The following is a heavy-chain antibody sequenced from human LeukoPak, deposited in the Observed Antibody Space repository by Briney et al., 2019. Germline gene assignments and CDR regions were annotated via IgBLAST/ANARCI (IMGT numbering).Heavy chain of an antibody. V-gene: IGHV4-4*02. CDR3: ARAPPYGSGWSKGVFDY. CDR1: GGSISSNNW. Sequence: PSETLSLTCAISGGSISSNNWWSWVRQPPGKGLEWIGEIYHSGSTNYNPSLKSRLTISVDKSKNQFSLILSSVTAADTAVYYCARAPPYGSGWSKGVFDYWGQGTLVTVSS. CDR2: IYHSGST. J-gene: IGHJ4*02. D-gene: IGHD6-19*01.